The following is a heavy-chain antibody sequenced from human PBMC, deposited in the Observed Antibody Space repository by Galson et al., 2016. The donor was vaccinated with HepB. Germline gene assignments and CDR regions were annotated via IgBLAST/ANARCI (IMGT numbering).Heavy chain of an antibody. J-gene: IGHJ6*02. CDR2: IIPIFGTT. CDR3: ARDPGVAAAGHYNGLDV. CDR1: GDTFSSYA. D-gene: IGHD6-13*01. Sequence: SVKVSCKASGDTFSSYAISWVRQAPGQVLVWMGGIIPIFGTTNYSQKFLGRVTITADESTSPASMELSSLRSEDTAVYYCARDPGVAAAGHYNGLDVWGQGTTVTVSS. V-gene: IGHV1-69*13.